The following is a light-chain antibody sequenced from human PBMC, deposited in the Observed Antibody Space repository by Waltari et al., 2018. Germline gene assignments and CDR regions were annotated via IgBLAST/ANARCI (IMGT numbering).Light chain of an antibody. CDR3: QSYDSSLSWV. Sequence: QRVTISCTRSSSNIGANFDIHCPQQLPGTAPKLLIYGNSNRPSGVPDRFSGSKSGTSASLAITGLQAEDEADYYCQSYDSSLSWVFGGGTKLTVL. V-gene: IGLV1-40*01. CDR1: SSNIGANFD. J-gene: IGLJ3*02. CDR2: GNS.